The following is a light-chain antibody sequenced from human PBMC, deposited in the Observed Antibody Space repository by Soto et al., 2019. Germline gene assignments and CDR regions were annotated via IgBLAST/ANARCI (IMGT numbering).Light chain of an antibody. CDR1: QSVSSN. V-gene: IGKV3-15*01. CDR3: QQYDNWPPLT. J-gene: IGKJ4*01. CDR2: GAS. Sequence: EIVMTQSPATLSLSPGERATLSCKASQSVSSNLAWYQQKPGQAPRLLIYGASTRATGVPARFSGSGSGTEFTLTIRTLQSKGLAVYYWQQYDNWPPLTFGGGTKVDI.